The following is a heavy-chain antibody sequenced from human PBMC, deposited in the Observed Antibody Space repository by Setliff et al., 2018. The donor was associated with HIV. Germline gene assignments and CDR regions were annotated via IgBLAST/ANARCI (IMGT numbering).Heavy chain of an antibody. J-gene: IGHJ4*02. CDR2: TYTSVT. CDR1: DGSISSYY. D-gene: IGHD2-15*01. Sequence: SETLSLTCTVSDGSISSYYWSWSRQPPGKGPEWIGYTYTSVTNYKPSLKSRVTISIDTSKNQFSLKLTSVTAADTAIYYCARSKGGGSGSFSYWGQGTLVTVSS. V-gene: IGHV4-4*08. CDR3: ARSKGGGSGSFSY.